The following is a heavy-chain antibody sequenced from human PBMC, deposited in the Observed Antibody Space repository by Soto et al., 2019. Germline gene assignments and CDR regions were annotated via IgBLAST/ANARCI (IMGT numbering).Heavy chain of an antibody. J-gene: IGHJ4*02. CDR3: AETYYDILTGSPYFDY. Sequence: QVQLVESGGGVVQPGRSLRLSCAASGFTFSSYGMHWVRQAPGKGLEWVAVISYDGSNKYYADSVKGRFTISRDNSKNTLYLQMNSLRAEDTAVYYCAETYYDILTGSPYFDYWGQGTLVTVSS. V-gene: IGHV3-30*18. D-gene: IGHD3-9*01. CDR2: ISYDGSNK. CDR1: GFTFSSYG.